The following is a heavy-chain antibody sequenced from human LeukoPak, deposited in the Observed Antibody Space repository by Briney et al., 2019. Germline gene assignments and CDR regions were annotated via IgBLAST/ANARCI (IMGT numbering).Heavy chain of an antibody. CDR3: ARLATSIVVVPAAMNYGMDV. V-gene: IGHV4-34*01. J-gene: IGHJ6*02. CDR2: TNHSGST. CDR1: GGSFSGYY. D-gene: IGHD2-2*01. Sequence: SETLSLTCAVYGGSFSGYYWSWIRQPPGKGLEWIGETNHSGSTNYNPSLKSRVTISVDTSKNQFSLKLSSVTAADTAVYYCARLATSIVVVPAAMNYGMDVWGQGTTVTVSS.